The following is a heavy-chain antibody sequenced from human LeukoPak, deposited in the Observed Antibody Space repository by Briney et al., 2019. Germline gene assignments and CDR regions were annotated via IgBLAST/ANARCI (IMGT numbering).Heavy chain of an antibody. V-gene: IGHV4-39*01. CDR3: ARRGRKIY. D-gene: IGHD2-15*01. CDR2: IYYSGST. CDR1: GGSISSSSYY. J-gene: IGHJ4*02. Sequence: PSETLSLTCTVSGGSISSSSYYWGWIRQPPGKGLEWIGSIYYSGSTYYNPSLKSRVTISIDTSKNQFSLRLSSVTAADTAVYYCARRGRKIYWGQGTLVTVSS.